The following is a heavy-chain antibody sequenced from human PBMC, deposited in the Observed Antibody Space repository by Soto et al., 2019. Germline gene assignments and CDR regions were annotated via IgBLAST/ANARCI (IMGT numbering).Heavy chain of an antibody. CDR1: GFTFSSYE. V-gene: IGHV3-48*03. J-gene: IGHJ6*02. D-gene: IGHD6-19*01. CDR2: ISSSGSTI. CDR3: ARDPSGWSWVDDYYSMDV. Sequence: PGGSLRLSCAASGFTFSSYEMNWVRQAPGKGLEWVSYISSSGSTIYYADSVKGRFTISRDNAKNSRYLQMNSLRAEDTAVYYWARDPSGWSWVDDYYSMDVWGQGTTVTVSS.